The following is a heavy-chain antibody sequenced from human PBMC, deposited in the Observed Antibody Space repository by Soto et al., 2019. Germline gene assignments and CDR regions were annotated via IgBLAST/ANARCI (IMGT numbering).Heavy chain of an antibody. D-gene: IGHD3-22*01. CDR3: AIRASYYDSSGYFDY. V-gene: IGHV3-74*01. CDR1: GFTFSSYW. CDR2: INSDGSST. J-gene: IGHJ4*02. Sequence: GGSLRLSCAAPGFTFSSYWMHWVRQAPGKGLVWVPRINSDGSSTSYADSVKGRFTISRDNAKNTLYLQMNSLRAEDTAVYYCAIRASYYDSSGYFDYWGQGTLVTVSS.